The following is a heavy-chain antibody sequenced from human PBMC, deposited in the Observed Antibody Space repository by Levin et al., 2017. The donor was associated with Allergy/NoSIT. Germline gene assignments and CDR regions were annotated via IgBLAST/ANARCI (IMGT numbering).Heavy chain of an antibody. V-gene: IGHV3-30*09. CDR2: ISYDGSNK. CDR1: GFTFSNYA. Sequence: GGSLRLSCAASGFTFSNYAMHWVRQAPGKGLEWVAFISYDGSNKDCADSVEGRFAISRDNSENTLYLQMNSLRAEDTAVYYCVREAVGSSDWYLGPYSSGIHPHYWGQGTLVTVSS. D-gene: IGHD6-19*01. CDR3: VREAVGSSDWYLGPYSSGIHPHY. J-gene: IGHJ4*02.